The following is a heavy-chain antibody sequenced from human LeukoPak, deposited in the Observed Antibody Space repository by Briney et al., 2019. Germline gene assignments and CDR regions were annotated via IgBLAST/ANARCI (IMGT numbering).Heavy chain of an antibody. V-gene: IGHV4-34*01. CDR2: INHSGST. J-gene: IGHJ5*02. Sequence: SETLSLTCAVYGGSFSGYYWSWIRQPPGKGLEWIGEINHSGSTNYNPSLKSRVTISVDTSKNQFSLKLSSVTAADTAVYYCAREDGSSWFFSWFDPWGQGTLVTVSP. D-gene: IGHD6-13*01. CDR3: AREDGSSWFFSWFDP. CDR1: GGSFSGYY.